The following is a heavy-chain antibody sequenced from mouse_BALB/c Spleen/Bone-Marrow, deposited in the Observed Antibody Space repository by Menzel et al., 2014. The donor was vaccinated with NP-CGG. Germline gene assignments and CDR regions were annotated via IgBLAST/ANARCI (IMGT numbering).Heavy chain of an antibody. CDR1: GFNIKDYC. D-gene: IGHD2-14*01. CDR3: NRYDWYFDV. CDR2: IDPENGDT. V-gene: IGHV14-4*02. J-gene: IGHJ1*01. Sequence: EVQLQQSGAELVRAGASVKLSCTASGFNIKDYCMHWVKQRPEQGLEWIGWIDPENGDTEYAPKFQGKATMTADTSSNTAYLQLSSLTSEDTAVYYCNRYDWYFDVWGAGTTVTVSS.